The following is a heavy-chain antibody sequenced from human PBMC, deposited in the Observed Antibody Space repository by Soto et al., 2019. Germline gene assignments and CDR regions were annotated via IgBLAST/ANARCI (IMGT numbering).Heavy chain of an antibody. CDR1: VFTFSSYG. CDR2: IWYDGSNT. Sequence: GGSLRLSCAASVFTFSSYGMHWVRQAPGKGLEWVAVIWYDGSNTYYADSVKGRFTISRDNSKNTLYLQMNSLRAEDTAVYYCARDYDSSGYYLGYWGPGTLVTVSS. CDR3: ARDYDSSGYYLGY. D-gene: IGHD3-22*01. V-gene: IGHV3-33*01. J-gene: IGHJ4*02.